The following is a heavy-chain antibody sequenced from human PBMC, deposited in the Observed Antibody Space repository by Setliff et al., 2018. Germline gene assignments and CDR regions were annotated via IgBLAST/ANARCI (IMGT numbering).Heavy chain of an antibody. CDR1: GYTFISYG. CDR3: ARDAPYTNTWRYFDH. V-gene: IGHV1-18*01. D-gene: IGHD6-13*01. CDR2: ISTNNGKT. Sequence: ASVKVSCKASGYTFISYGISWLRQAPGQGFEWMGWISTNNGKTEYSQKVQGRVTMTTDRSTSTIYMGLRSLRSDDTAMYYCARDAPYTNTWRYFDHWGQGTLVTVSS. J-gene: IGHJ4*02.